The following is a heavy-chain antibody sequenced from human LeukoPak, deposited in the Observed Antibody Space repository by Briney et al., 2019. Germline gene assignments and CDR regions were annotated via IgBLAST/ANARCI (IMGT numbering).Heavy chain of an antibody. D-gene: IGHD3-9*01. CDR1: GFTFRTYA. CDR2: ISGSGGST. J-gene: IGHJ4*02. Sequence: GGSLRLSCAASGFTFRTYAMSWVRQAPGKGLEWVSGISGSGGSTYYADSVKGRFTISRDNSKNTLCLQINSLRAEDTAVYYCAKEGDFYDILTDYWGQGTLVTVSS. V-gene: IGHV3-23*01. CDR3: AKEGDFYDILTDY.